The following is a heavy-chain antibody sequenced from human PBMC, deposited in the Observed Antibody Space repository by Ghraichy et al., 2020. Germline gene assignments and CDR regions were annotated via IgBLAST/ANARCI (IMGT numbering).Heavy chain of an antibody. CDR3: AKIGVVVIPPQGYFDC. Sequence: GGSLRLSCAASGFTFSNYAMSWVRQAPGKGLEWVSAISGSGDSTYYADSVKGRFTISRDSSKNTFYLQMNSLRVEDTAVYYCAKIGVVVIPPQGYFDCWGQGNQVIVSS. CDR1: GFTFSNYA. D-gene: IGHD3-22*01. V-gene: IGHV3-23*01. J-gene: IGHJ4*02. CDR2: ISGSGDST.